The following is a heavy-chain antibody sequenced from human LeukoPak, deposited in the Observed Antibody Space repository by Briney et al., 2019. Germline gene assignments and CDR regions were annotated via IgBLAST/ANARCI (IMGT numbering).Heavy chain of an antibody. CDR2: IKQHGSER. CDR1: GFTFSSYC. V-gene: IGHV3-7*03. D-gene: IGHD3-9*01. J-gene: IGHJ4*02. CDR3: AKEGDYDILTGYRLGSGY. Sequence: GGSLRLSCAASGFTFSSYCMTWVRQAPGKGLEWVANIKQHGSERYYVDSVKGRFTISRDNSKNTLYLQMHSLRAEDTAVYYCAKEGDYDILTGYRLGSGYWGQGTLVTVSS.